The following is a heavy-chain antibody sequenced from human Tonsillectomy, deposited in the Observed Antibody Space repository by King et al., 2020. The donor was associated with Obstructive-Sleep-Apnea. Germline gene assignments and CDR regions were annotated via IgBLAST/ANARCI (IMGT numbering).Heavy chain of an antibody. CDR1: GFTLSTYD. V-gene: IGHV3-13*01. CDR3: ARGLGYCSSTSCYFDY. D-gene: IGHD2-2*01. Sequence: VQLVESGGGLVQPGGSLRLSCAASGFTLSTYDMHWVRQVTGKGLEWVSALGTAGYIYYPGSVKGRFTISRDNAKNSLYLQMNSLRAGDTAVYYCARGLGYCSSTSCYFDYWGQGTLVTVSS. J-gene: IGHJ4*02. CDR2: LGTAGYI.